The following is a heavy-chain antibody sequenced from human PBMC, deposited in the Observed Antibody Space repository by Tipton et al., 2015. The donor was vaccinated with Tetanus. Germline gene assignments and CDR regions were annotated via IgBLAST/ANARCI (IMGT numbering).Heavy chain of an antibody. CDR3: AREADGSGGSCFSGDFDT. D-gene: IGHD2-15*01. CDR1: GFIFSSYG. J-gene: IGHJ4*02. Sequence: SLRLSCAASGFIFSSYGIHWVRQAPGKGLEWLAVSWYDGTAKYYADAVKGRFTISRDNSKNALYLQMNILRAEDPALYYCAREADGSGGSCFSGDFDTWGQGTQVTVSS. CDR2: SWYDGTAK. V-gene: IGHV3-33*01.